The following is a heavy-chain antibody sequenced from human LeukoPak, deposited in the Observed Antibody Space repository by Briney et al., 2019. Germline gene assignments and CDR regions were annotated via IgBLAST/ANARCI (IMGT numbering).Heavy chain of an antibody. D-gene: IGHD2-2*01. CDR3: ARQEEYCSSTSCSTRDY. CDR1: GYSFTSYW. Sequence: GESLKISCKGSGYSFTSYWIGWVRQVPGKGLEWMGIIYPGDSDTRYSPSFQGQVTISADKSISTAYLQWSSLKASDTAMYYCARQEEYCSSTSCSTRDYWGQGTLVTVSS. CDR2: IYPGDSDT. V-gene: IGHV5-51*01. J-gene: IGHJ4*02.